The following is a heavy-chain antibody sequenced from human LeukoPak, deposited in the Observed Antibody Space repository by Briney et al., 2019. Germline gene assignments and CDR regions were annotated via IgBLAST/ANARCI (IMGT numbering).Heavy chain of an antibody. V-gene: IGHV4-34*01. CDR2: INHSGST. CDR1: GGSFSGYY. D-gene: IGHD2-15*01. J-gene: IGHJ6*02. CDR3: ARGPRGVVVVAARYYGMDV. Sequence: KPSETLSLTCAVYGGSFSGYYWSWIRQPPGKGLEWIGEINHSGSTNYNPSLESRVTVSVDTSKNQFSLKLSSVTAADTAVYYCARGPRGVVVVAARYYGMDVWGQGTTVTVSS.